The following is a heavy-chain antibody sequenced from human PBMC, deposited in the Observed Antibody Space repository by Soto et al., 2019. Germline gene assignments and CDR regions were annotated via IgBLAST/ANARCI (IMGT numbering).Heavy chain of an antibody. Sequence: SVKVSCKASGGTFSSYAISWVRQAPGQGLEWMGGIIPIFGTANYAQKFQGRVTITADESTSTAYMELSSLRSEDTAVYYCARGGGGSDCSSTSCLDYYYGMDVWGQGTTVTVS. CDR1: GGTFSSYA. CDR2: IIPIFGTA. J-gene: IGHJ6*02. V-gene: IGHV1-69*13. D-gene: IGHD2-2*01. CDR3: ARGGGGSDCSSTSCLDYYYGMDV.